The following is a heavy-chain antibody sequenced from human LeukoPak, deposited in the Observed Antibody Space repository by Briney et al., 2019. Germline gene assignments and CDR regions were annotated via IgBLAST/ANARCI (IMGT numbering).Heavy chain of an antibody. D-gene: IGHD6-13*01. Sequence: GRSLRLSCAASGFTFSSYAMHWVRQAPGKGLEWVAVISYDGSNKYYADSVKGRFTISRDNSKNTLYLQMNSLRAEDTAVYYCARDRSAWSWCLDYWGQGTLVTVSS. V-gene: IGHV3-30-3*01. CDR1: GFTFSSYA. CDR3: ARDRSAWSWCLDY. CDR2: ISYDGSNK. J-gene: IGHJ4*02.